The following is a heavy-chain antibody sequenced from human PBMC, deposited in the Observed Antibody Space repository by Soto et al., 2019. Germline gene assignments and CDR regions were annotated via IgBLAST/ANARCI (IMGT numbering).Heavy chain of an antibody. CDR3: ASSTTSNAYGGNYYFDY. V-gene: IGHV3-30-3*01. Sequence: QVQLVESGGGVVQPGRSLRLSCAASRFTFSSSAMHWVRQAPGKGLEWVAVISYDGSNKYYADSVKGRFTISRDNSKNTLYLQMNSLRAEDTAVYYCASSTTSNAYGGNYYFDYWGQGTLVTVSS. J-gene: IGHJ4*02. CDR2: ISYDGSNK. D-gene: IGHD4-17*01. CDR1: RFTFSSSA.